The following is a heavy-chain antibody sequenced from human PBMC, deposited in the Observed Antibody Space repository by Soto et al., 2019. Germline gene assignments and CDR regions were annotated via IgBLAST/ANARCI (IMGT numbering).Heavy chain of an antibody. CDR1: GFTFSSNG. V-gene: IGHV3-30*18. CDR3: AKDGDDFWSGYYTGGTESAYYFDY. D-gene: IGHD3-3*01. J-gene: IGHJ4*02. CDR2: ISYDGSNK. Sequence: QVQLVESGGGVVQPGRSLRLSCAASGFTFSSNGMHWVRQAPGKGLEWVAVISYDGSNKYYADSVKGRFTISRDNSKNTLYLQMNSLRAEDTAVYYCAKDGDDFWSGYYTGGTESAYYFDYWGQGTLVTVSS.